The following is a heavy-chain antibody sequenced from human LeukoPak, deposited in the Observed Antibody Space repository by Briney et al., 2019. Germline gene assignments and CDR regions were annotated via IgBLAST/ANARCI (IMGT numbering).Heavy chain of an antibody. CDR3: ARERERHSSSWYIHNWFDP. V-gene: IGHV1-46*01. D-gene: IGHD6-13*01. J-gene: IGHJ5*02. CDR1: GYTFTSYY. Sequence: ASVKVSCKASGYTFTSYYMHWVRQAPGQGLEWMGIINPSGGSTSYAQKFQGRVTMTRDMSTSTVYMELSRLRSDDTAVYYCARERERHSSSWYIHNWFDPWGQGTLVTVSS. CDR2: INPSGGST.